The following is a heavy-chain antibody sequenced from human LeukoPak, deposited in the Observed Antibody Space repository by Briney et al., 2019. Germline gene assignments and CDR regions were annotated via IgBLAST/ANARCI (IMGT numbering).Heavy chain of an antibody. J-gene: IGHJ4*02. Sequence: SEKVSCKASGGTFSSYAISWVRQAPGQGLEWMGGIIPIFGTANYAQKFQGRVTITADESTSTAYMELSSLRSEDTAVYYCARGAAAGNDPNDYWGQGTLVTVSS. D-gene: IGHD6-13*01. CDR2: IIPIFGTA. CDR1: GGTFSSYA. V-gene: IGHV1-69*13. CDR3: ARGAAAGNDPNDY.